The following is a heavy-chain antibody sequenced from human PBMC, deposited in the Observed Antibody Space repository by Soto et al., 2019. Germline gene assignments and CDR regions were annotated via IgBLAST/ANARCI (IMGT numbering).Heavy chain of an antibody. D-gene: IGHD1-26*01. CDR1: GFTFSSYC. CDR3: AKRYSGSYYVLDY. J-gene: IGHJ4*02. Sequence: PGGSLRLSCAASGFTFSSYCMSWVRQAPGKGLEWVSAISGSGGSTYYADSVKGRFTISRDNSKNTLYLQMNSLRAEDTAVYYCAKRYSGSYYVLDYWGQGTLVTVSS. V-gene: IGHV3-23*01. CDR2: ISGSGGST.